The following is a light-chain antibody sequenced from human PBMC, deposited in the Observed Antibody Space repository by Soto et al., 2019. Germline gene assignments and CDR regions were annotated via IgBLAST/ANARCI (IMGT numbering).Light chain of an antibody. CDR2: GAS. CDR1: QSVSSSY. J-gene: IGKJ2*01. Sequence: EIVLTQSPGTLSLSPGERATLSCRASQSVSSSYLAWYQQKPGQAPRLLIYGASSRATGIPDRFSGSGSGTDFTLTIIRLEHEDVAVYYCQQYVSSPTFGQGTKVEIK. V-gene: IGKV3-20*01. CDR3: QQYVSSPT.